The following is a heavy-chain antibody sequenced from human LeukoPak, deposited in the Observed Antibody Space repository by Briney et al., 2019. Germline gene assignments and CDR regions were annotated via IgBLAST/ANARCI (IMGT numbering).Heavy chain of an antibody. CDR2: MYRGGST. J-gene: IGHJ4*02. D-gene: IGHD2-2*01. V-gene: IGHV3-53*01. CDR3: AINTVQLRYYFDY. Sequence: GGSLRLSCAASGFTFSSYSMNWVRQAPGKGLECLSVMYRGGSTYYADSVKGRFTVSRDNSKNTLFLQLNSLSAEDTAVYYCAINTVQLRYYFDYWGQGTLVTVSS. CDR1: GFTFSSYS.